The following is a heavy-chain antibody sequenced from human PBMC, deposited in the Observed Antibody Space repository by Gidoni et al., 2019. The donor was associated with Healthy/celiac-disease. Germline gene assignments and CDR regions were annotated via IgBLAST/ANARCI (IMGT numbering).Heavy chain of an antibody. Sequence: QVQLQQWGAGLLKPSETLSLTCAVYGGSLRNYYWSWIRQPPGKGLEWIGEINHGGSTNYNPSIKSRVTISVDMSKKQFSLKLSSVTAADTAVYYCARGAPAAGREYYYYYMDVWGQGTTVTVSS. J-gene: IGHJ6*03. D-gene: IGHD6-13*01. CDR2: INHGGST. CDR1: GGSLRNYY. V-gene: IGHV4-34*01. CDR3: ARGAPAAGREYYYYYMDV.